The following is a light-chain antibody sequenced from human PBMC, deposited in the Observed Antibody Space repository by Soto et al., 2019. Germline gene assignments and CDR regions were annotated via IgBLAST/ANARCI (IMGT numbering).Light chain of an antibody. V-gene: IGKV1-39*01. J-gene: IGKJ1*01. Sequence: DIPMTQSPSSLSASVGDRVTITCRASQSVSSYLNWYQQKPGKAPRLLIYAASSLQSGVPSRFSGSGSGTDFTLTINSLQPEDFATYYCQQSYTLRTFGQGTKVELK. CDR1: QSVSSY. CDR2: AAS. CDR3: QQSYTLRT.